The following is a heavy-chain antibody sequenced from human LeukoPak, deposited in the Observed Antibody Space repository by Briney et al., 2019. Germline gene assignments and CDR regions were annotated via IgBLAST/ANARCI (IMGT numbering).Heavy chain of an antibody. J-gene: IGHJ4*02. V-gene: IGHV4-61*02. D-gene: IGHD5-12*01. CDR1: GGSISSGSYY. Sequence: SETLSLTCTVSGGSISSGSYYWSWIRQPAGKGLEWIGRIYTSGSTNYNPSLKSRVTISVDTSKNQFSLKLSSVTAADTAVYYCARASGYSQIDYWGQGTLVTVSS. CDR2: IYTSGST. CDR3: ARASGYSQIDY.